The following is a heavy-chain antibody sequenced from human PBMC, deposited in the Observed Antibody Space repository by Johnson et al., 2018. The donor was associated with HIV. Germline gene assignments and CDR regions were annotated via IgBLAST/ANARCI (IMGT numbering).Heavy chain of an antibody. J-gene: IGHJ3*02. V-gene: IGHV3-11*01. CDR1: GFTFSDYY. Sequence: QVQLVESGGGVVQPGRSLRLSCAASGFTFSDYYMSWIRQAPGKGLEWVSYISSSGSTIYYADSVKGRFTISRDNSKNTLYLQMKSLKSEDTAVYYCATGASSTWSLGALDIWGQGTMVTVSS. CDR2: ISSSGSTI. CDR3: ATGASSTWSLGALDI. D-gene: IGHD6-13*01.